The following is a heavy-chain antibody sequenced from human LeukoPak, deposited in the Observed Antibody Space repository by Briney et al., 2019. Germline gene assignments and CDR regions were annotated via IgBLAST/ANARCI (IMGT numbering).Heavy chain of an antibody. J-gene: IGHJ4*02. CDR1: GYTFTSYG. CDR3: ARDRGILTGYYPIDY. D-gene: IGHD3-9*01. V-gene: IGHV1-18*01. Sequence: ASVKVSCKASGYTFTSYGISWVRQAPGQGLEWMGWISAYNGNTNYAQKLQGSVTMTTDTSTSTAYMELRSLRSDDTAVYYCARDRGILTGYYPIDYWGQGTLVTVSS. CDR2: ISAYNGNT.